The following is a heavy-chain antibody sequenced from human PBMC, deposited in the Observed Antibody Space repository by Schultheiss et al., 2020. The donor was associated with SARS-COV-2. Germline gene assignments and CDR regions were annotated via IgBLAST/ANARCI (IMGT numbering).Heavy chain of an antibody. CDR1: GFTFSSYG. J-gene: IGHJ6*02. CDR2: IWYDGSNK. CDR3: ARDQGYYYYGMDV. Sequence: GGSLRLSCAASGFTFSSYGMHWVRQAPGKGLEWVAVIWYDGSNKYYADSVKGRFTISRDNSKNTLYLQMNSLRAEDTAVYYCARDQGYYYYGMDVWGQGTTVTVSS. V-gene: IGHV3-33*01.